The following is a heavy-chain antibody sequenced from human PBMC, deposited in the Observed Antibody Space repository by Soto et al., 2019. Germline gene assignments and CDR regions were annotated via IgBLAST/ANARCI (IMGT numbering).Heavy chain of an antibody. V-gene: IGHV4-59*01. CDR3: ARGLPNWFDP. Sequence: SETLSLTCNVSGGSISDYYWSWFRQPPGKGLEWIGYVYYTGTTTYNPSFKSRVTIPVDTSKNQFSLNLSSVSTADTAVYYCARGLPNWFDPWGQGTLVNVSS. CDR2: VYYTGTT. CDR1: GGSISDYY. J-gene: IGHJ5*02.